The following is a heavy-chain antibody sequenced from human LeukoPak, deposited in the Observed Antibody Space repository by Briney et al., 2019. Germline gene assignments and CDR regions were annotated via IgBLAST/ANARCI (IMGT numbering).Heavy chain of an antibody. CDR3: ARGAGYNYPYYFDY. CDR1: GDSITSYH. D-gene: IGHD5-24*01. Sequence: SETLSLTCDVSGDSITSYHWSWIRQPPGKGLEWIGYVYYSGSTSYNPSLKSRVAISVDTPKNQFSLKLNSVTAADTAVYYCARGAGYNYPYYFDYWGQGTLVTVSS. CDR2: VYYSGST. J-gene: IGHJ4*02. V-gene: IGHV4-59*01.